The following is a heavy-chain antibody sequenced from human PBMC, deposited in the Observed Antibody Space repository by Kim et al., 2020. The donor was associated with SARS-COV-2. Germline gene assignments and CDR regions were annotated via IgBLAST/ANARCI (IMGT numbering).Heavy chain of an antibody. Sequence: YYAESVKGRFTTSRDNAKNSVYLQMNSLRAEDTALYYCVGGSRDGYKIDYWGQGTLVSVSS. J-gene: IGHJ4*02. CDR3: VGGSRDGYKIDY. D-gene: IGHD5-12*01. V-gene: IGHV3-11*01.